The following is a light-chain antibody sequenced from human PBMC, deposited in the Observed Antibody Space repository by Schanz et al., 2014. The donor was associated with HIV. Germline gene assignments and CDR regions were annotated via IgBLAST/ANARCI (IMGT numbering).Light chain of an antibody. CDR2: AAS. V-gene: IGKV1-9*01. Sequence: DIQLSQSPSFLSASVGDRVTVTCRASQDISTYLAWYQQKPGKAPNLLIYAASTLHTGVPLRFSGSGSGTDFTLTINGLQPDDFATYYCQKYDSAPLTFGPGTKVDIK. CDR3: QKYDSAPLT. J-gene: IGKJ3*01. CDR1: QDISTY.